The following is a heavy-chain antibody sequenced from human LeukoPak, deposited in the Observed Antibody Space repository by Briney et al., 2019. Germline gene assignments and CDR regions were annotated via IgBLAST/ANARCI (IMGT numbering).Heavy chain of an antibody. V-gene: IGHV3-21*01. CDR2: ISSSSSYI. J-gene: IGHJ4*02. Sequence: GGSLRLSCAASGFTFSSYSMNWVRQAPGKGLEWVSSISSSSSYIYYADSVKGRFTISRDNAKNSLYLQMNSLRAEDTAMYYCASEYYYDSSGYYYVSSYFDYWGQGTLVAVSS. CDR1: GFTFSSYS. D-gene: IGHD3-22*01. CDR3: ASEYYYDSSGYYYVSSYFDY.